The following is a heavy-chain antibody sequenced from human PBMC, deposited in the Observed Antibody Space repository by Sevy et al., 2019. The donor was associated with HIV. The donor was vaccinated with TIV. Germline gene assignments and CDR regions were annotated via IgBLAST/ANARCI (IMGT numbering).Heavy chain of an antibody. Sequence: GGSLRLSCSASGFTFSTYTMNWVRQAPGKGLEWVSSISSSANYIYYADSLKGRFTISRDNAKNSLYLQMNSLRAEDMAVYYCARPYGSGSXEAFDIWGQGTMVTVSS. J-gene: IGHJ3*02. CDR3: ARPYGSGSXEAFDI. CDR2: ISSSANYI. D-gene: IGHD3-10*01. V-gene: IGHV3-21*01. CDR1: GFTFSTYT.